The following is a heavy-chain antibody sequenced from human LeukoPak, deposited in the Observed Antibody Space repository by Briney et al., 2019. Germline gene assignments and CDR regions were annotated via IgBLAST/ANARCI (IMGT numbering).Heavy chain of an antibody. CDR3: ARDVSRISDY. J-gene: IGHJ4*02. Sequence: PGGSLRLSCAASGFTFSSYSMNWVRQAPGQGLEWVSSISSGSGYIYYADSVKGRFTISRDNAKNSLYLQMNSLRAEDTAVYYCARDVSRISDYWGQGTLVTVSS. CDR2: ISSGSGYI. D-gene: IGHD2-15*01. V-gene: IGHV3-21*01. CDR1: GFTFSSYS.